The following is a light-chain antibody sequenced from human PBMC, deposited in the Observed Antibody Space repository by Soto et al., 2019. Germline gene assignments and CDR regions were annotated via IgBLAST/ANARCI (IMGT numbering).Light chain of an antibody. CDR3: YSAAQGV. V-gene: IGLV3-27*01. Sequence: SYELTQPSSVSVSPGQTARLTCSGDVLAKKYARWFQQKPGQAPVLVIYKDSERPSGIPERFSGSSSGTTVTLTISGAQVEDEADYYCYSAAQGVFGGGTKVTVL. CDR1: VLAKKY. J-gene: IGLJ2*01. CDR2: KDS.